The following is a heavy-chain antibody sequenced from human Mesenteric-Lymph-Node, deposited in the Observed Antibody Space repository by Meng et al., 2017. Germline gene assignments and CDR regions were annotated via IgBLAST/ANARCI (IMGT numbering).Heavy chain of an antibody. CDR3: ARVIRDLWELLSLDY. V-gene: IGHV3-48*03. Sequence: GESLKISCAASGFTFSSYEMNWVRQAPGKGLEWVSYISSSGSTIYYADSVKGRFTISRDNAKNSLYLQMNSLRAEDTAVYYCARVIRDLWELLSLDYWGQGTLVTVSS. D-gene: IGHD1-26*01. CDR1: GFTFSSYE. J-gene: IGHJ4*02. CDR2: ISSSGSTI.